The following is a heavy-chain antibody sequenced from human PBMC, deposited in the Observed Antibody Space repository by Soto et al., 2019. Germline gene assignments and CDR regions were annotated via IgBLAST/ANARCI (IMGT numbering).Heavy chain of an antibody. CDR2: MGGGGGTT. CDR3: AKTSEAVAGTVYGY. V-gene: IGHV3-23*01. D-gene: IGHD6-19*01. J-gene: IGHJ4*02. Sequence: EVQLLESGGVLVQPGGSLSLSCSASRLTFSSYAMGWVRQAPGPGLEWFSAMGGGGGTTYYADSVKGRFAISRANSRNTLYLQMNSLRAEDRAVYYCAKTSEAVAGTVYGYWGQGTLVTVSA. CDR1: RLTFSSYA.